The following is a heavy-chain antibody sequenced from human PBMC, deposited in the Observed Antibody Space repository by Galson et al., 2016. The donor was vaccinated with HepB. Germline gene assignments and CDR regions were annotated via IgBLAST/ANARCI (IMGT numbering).Heavy chain of an antibody. D-gene: IGHD6-13*01. V-gene: IGHV3-53*01. J-gene: IGHJ4*02. CDR3: ARDPGRIAAAGHLDS. CDR1: GFTVSSHY. Sequence: SLRLSCAASGFTVSSHYMNWVRQAPGKGLESVSIIYSGAATYYAEQAKGRVTISRDNPKNTVYLQMNTLNYEDTAVYYCARDPGRIAAAGHLDSWGQGTLVTVSS. CDR2: IYSGAAT.